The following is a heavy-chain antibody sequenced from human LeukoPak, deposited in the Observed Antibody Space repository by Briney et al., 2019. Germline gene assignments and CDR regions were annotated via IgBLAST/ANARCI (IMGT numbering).Heavy chain of an antibody. Sequence: PSETLSLTCTVSGVSISSSNSYWSWIRQPPGKGLEWIGEINHSGSTNYNPSLKSRVTISVDTSKNQFSLKLSSVTAADTAIYYCARGEMATIEDAFDIWGQGTMVTVSS. V-gene: IGHV4-39*07. CDR1: GVSISSSNSY. CDR2: INHSGST. CDR3: ARGEMATIEDAFDI. J-gene: IGHJ3*02. D-gene: IGHD5-24*01.